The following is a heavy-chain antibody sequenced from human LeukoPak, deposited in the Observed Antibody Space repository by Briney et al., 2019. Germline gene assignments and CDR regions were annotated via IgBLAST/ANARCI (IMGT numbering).Heavy chain of an antibody. Sequence: GGSLRLSCAASGFTFSSYAMHWVRQAPGKGLEWVAVISYDGSNKYYADSVKGRFTISRDNSKNTLYLQMNSLRAEDTAVYYCARARYGIVLVPAALALDYWGQGTLVTVSS. V-gene: IGHV3-30-3*01. CDR1: GFTFSSYA. CDR3: ARARYGIVLVPAALALDY. J-gene: IGHJ4*02. D-gene: IGHD2-2*01. CDR2: ISYDGSNK.